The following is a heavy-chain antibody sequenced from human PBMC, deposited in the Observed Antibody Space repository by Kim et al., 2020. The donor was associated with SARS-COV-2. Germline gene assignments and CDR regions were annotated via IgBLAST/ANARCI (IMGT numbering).Heavy chain of an antibody. CDR2: IYYSGST. D-gene: IGHD6-19*01. CDR1: GGSISSSSYY. CDR3: ARLAYGAHIAVDY. Sequence: SETLSLTCTVSGGSISSSSYYWGWIRQPPGKGLEWIGSIYYSGSTYYNPSLKSRVTISVDTSKNQFSLKLSSVTAADTAVYYCARLAYGAHIAVDYWGQGTLVTVSS. V-gene: IGHV4-39*01. J-gene: IGHJ4*02.